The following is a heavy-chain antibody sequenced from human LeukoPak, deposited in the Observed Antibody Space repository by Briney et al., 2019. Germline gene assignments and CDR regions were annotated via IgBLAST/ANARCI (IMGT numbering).Heavy chain of an antibody. Sequence: ASVKVSCKVSGYTLTELSMHWVRQAPGKGLEWMGGFDPEDGETIYAQKFQGRVTMTEDTSTDTAYMELSSLRSEDTAVYYCATSGSGWPPNGFDIWGQGKMVTVSS. D-gene: IGHD6-19*01. V-gene: IGHV1-24*01. CDR2: FDPEDGET. J-gene: IGHJ3*02. CDR3: ATSGSGWPPNGFDI. CDR1: GYTLTELS.